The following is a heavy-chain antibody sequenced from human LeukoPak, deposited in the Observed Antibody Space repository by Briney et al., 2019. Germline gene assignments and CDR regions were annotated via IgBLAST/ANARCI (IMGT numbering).Heavy chain of an antibody. Sequence: GASVKVSCKASGYTFTGYYLYWVRQAPGQGLEWMGWINPNSGDTNYAQKFQGRVTMTRDTAISTAYMELSRLSSDDTAVYYCARTADCSSSSCYGVLDYWGQGTLVTVSP. J-gene: IGHJ4*02. V-gene: IGHV1-2*02. CDR1: GYTFTGYY. CDR3: ARTADCSSSSCYGVLDY. CDR2: INPNSGDT. D-gene: IGHD2-2*01.